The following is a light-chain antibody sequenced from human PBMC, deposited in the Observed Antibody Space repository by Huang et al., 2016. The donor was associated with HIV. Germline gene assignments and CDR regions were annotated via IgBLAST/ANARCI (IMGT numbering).Light chain of an antibody. J-gene: IGKJ1*01. V-gene: IGKV3-15*01. Sequence: EIVMTQSPATLSVSPGERATLSCRASRSLSSTLAWYQQKLGQAPRLLLYGGSTRDTGIPARFSGSGSGTEFTLTISSLQSEDFAVYYCQQYNNWPPAFGQGTKVEIK. CDR1: RSLSST. CDR3: QQYNNWPPA. CDR2: GGS.